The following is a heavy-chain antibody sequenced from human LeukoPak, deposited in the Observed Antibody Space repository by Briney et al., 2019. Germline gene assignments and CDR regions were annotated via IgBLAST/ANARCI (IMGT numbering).Heavy chain of an antibody. J-gene: IGHJ4*02. CDR3: ARGSGSFSGGFDY. CDR1: GFTFSGYW. Sequence: GGSLRLSCVASGFTFSGYWMHWVRQPPGKGLVWVSRIKSDGSMTNYADSVKGRFTISRDNAKNTLYLQMNSLRAEDTAVYYCARGSGSFSGGFDYWGQGTLVTVSS. CDR2: IKSDGSMT. V-gene: IGHV3-74*01. D-gene: IGHD1-26*01.